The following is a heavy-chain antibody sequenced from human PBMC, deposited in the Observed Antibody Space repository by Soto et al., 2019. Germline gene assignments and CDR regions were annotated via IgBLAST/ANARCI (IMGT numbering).Heavy chain of an antibody. CDR3: AREYCTRSSCYGVDY. CDR1: GYTFTDVG. J-gene: IGHJ4*02. CDR2: SSTYNGDT. Sequence: QVQLVQSGAEVKKPGGSVKVSCMASGYTFTDVGISWVRQAPGQGLEWMGWSSTYNGDTRYAQKAQDRVTLTTDTSTSTAYMELRSLRSDDTAVYYCAREYCTRSSCYGVDYWGQGTLVTVSS. D-gene: IGHD2-2*01. V-gene: IGHV1-18*01.